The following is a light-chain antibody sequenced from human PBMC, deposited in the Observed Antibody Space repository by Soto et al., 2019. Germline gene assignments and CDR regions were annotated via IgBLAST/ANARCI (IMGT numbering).Light chain of an antibody. CDR2: STS. CDR3: QQYQNTRS. Sequence: EVVLTQSPGTLALSPGETGTLSCRASQRIDNRHVAWYQHKPGQAPRLLIYSTSSRAAGIPDRFSGSGSETDFTLTISGLEPEDIAVYYCQQYQNTRSFGPGTRVEI. J-gene: IGKJ2*01. V-gene: IGKV3-20*01. CDR1: QRIDNRH.